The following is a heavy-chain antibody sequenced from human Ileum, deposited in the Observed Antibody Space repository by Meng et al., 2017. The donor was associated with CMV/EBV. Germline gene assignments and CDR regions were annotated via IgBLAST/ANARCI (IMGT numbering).Heavy chain of an antibody. CDR2: ILYSGTA. D-gene: IGHD5/OR15-5a*01. CDR3: ARVDRTVFDPFDH. V-gene: IGHV4-39*07. CDR1: GGSISNNNYY. Sequence: QLQLTGCGPGLWKSSETLSLTGTGSGGSISNNNYYWGWIRQPPGKGLEWIGNILYSGTAYYNPSLKSRVTISVDTSKNQFSLKLTSVTAADTAVYYCARVDRTVFDPFDHWGQGTLVTVSS. J-gene: IGHJ4*02.